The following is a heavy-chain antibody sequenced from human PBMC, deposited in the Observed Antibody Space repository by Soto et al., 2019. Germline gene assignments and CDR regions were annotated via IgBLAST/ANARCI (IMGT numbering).Heavy chain of an antibody. J-gene: IGHJ4*02. CDR3: ARLTGTVTLRRDY. CDR1: GGSISSSSYY. Sequence: PSETLSLTCTVSGGSISSSSYYWGWIRQPPGKGLEWIGSIYYSGSTYYNPSLKSRVTISVDTSKNQFSLKLSSVTAADTAVYYCARLTGTVTLRRDYWGQGTLVTVS. V-gene: IGHV4-39*01. D-gene: IGHD4-17*01. CDR2: IYYSGST.